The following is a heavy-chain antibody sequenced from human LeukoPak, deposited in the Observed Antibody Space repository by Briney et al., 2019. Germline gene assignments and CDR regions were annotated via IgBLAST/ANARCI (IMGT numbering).Heavy chain of an antibody. CDR1: GGSISSGGYY. D-gene: IGHD6-13*01. Sequence: KPSETLSLTCTVSGGSISSGGYYWSWIRQHPGKGLEWIGYIYYSGSTYYNPSPKSRVTISVDTSKNQFSLKLSSVTAADTAVYYCARGVYIAAAQYAYWGQGTLVTVSS. CDR3: ARGVYIAAAQYAY. V-gene: IGHV4-31*03. J-gene: IGHJ4*02. CDR2: IYYSGST.